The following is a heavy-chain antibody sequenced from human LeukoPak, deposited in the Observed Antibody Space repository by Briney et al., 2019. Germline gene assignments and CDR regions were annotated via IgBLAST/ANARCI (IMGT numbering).Heavy chain of an antibody. CDR3: ARDLGYYGSGSRCGAFDI. Sequence: GGSLRLSCAASGFTFSSYEMNWVRQAPGKGLEWVSYISSSGSTIYYADSVKGRFTISRDNAKNSLYLQMNSLRAEDTAVYYCARDLGYYGSGSRCGAFDIWGQGTMVTVSS. CDR1: GFTFSSYE. CDR2: ISSSGSTI. D-gene: IGHD3-10*01. J-gene: IGHJ3*02. V-gene: IGHV3-48*03.